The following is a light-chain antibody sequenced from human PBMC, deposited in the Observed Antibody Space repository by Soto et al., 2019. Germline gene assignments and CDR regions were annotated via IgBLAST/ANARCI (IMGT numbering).Light chain of an antibody. J-gene: IGKJ1*01. CDR3: QQYNKWPQT. CDR2: FAS. CDR1: QIVSID. V-gene: IGKV3-15*01. Sequence: EIVMTQSPATVPLSPGERVSLSCRASQIVSIDLAWYPHKPGSSPLLLICFASTRATDIPPSFTGSGSWTEFTLTIISLQSEDIAVYYCQQYNKWPQTFGQGTKVDIK.